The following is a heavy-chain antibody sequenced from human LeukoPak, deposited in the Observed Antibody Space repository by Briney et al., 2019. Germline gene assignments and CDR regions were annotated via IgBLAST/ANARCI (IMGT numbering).Heavy chain of an antibody. CDR2: IYTSGST. V-gene: IGHV4-4*07. J-gene: IGHJ6*03. CDR1: GGSISSYY. D-gene: IGHD1-14*01. Sequence: SETLSLTCTVSGGSISSYYWSWIRQPAGKGLEWIGRIYTSGSTNYNPSLMSRVTMSVDTSKNQFSLKLSSVTAADTAVYYCAREMGTLATDYYYYYMDVWGKGTTVTVSS. CDR3: AREMGTLATDYYYYYMDV.